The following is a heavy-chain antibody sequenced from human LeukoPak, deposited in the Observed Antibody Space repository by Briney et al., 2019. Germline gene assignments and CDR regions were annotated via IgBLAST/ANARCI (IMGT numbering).Heavy chain of an antibody. D-gene: IGHD3-3*01. V-gene: IGHV3-23*01. CDR3: AKLTIFGMVIMGSGYFDY. Sequence: GSLRLSFAASGFTFSSYAMSWVRQAPGKGLEWVSAISGSGGSTYYADSVKGRFTISRDNSKNTLYLQMNSLRAEDTAVYYCAKLTIFGMVIMGSGYFDYWGQGTLVTVSS. CDR1: GFTFSSYA. J-gene: IGHJ4*02. CDR2: ISGSGGST.